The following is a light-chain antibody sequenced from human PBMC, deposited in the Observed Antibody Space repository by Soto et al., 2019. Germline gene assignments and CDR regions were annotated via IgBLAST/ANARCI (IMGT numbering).Light chain of an antibody. CDR2: DVN. J-gene: IGLJ3*02. Sequence: QSVLTQPPSASGTPGQRVTISCSGSSSNIGSHYVFWYQQLPGMAPKLMIYDVNKRPSGVPDRFSASKSGNTASLTISGLQAEDEAVYYCCSYAGSYNWVFGGGTKLTVL. CDR3: CSYAGSYNWV. V-gene: IGLV2-11*01. CDR1: SSNIGSHY.